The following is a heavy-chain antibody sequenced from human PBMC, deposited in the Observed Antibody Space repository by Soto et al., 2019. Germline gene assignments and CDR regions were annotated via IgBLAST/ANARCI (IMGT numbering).Heavy chain of an antibody. CDR3: AREDEYSSPSADCGFDP. CDR1: GYTFTSYA. V-gene: IGHV1-3*01. Sequence: QVQLVQSGAEVKKPGASVKVSCKASGYTFTSYAMHWVRQAPGQRLEWMGWINAGNGNTKYSQKFQGRVTITRDTSASTAYMELSSLRSEDTAVYYCAREDEYSSPSADCGFDPWGQGTLVTVSS. D-gene: IGHD6-6*01. J-gene: IGHJ5*02. CDR2: INAGNGNT.